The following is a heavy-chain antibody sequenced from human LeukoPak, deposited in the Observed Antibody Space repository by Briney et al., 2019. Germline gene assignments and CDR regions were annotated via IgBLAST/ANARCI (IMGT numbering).Heavy chain of an antibody. D-gene: IGHD3-10*01. J-gene: IGHJ4*02. V-gene: IGHV1-46*01. CDR1: GYTFTSYY. Sequence: ASVKVSCKASGYTFTSYYMHWVRQAPGQGLEWMGIINPSGGSTSYAQKFQGRVTMTRDTSTSTVYMELSSLRSEDTAVYYCAKGSVPERYGSGSYCGDYWGQGTLVTVSS. CDR2: INPSGGST. CDR3: AKGSVPERYGSGSYCGDY.